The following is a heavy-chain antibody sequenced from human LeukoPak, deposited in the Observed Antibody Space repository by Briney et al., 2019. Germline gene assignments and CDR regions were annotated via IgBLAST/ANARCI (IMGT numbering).Heavy chain of an antibody. CDR2: MSPSSGHT. Sequence: ASVKVSCKASGDTFTKYDINWVRQATGQGLEWMGWMSPSSGHTGYAQKFQGRVTMTRSTSISTAYMELSSLRSEDTAVYYCARGPPNWGFDYWGQGTLVAVSS. D-gene: IGHD7-27*01. CDR3: ARGPPNWGFDY. CDR1: GDTFTKYD. J-gene: IGHJ4*02. V-gene: IGHV1-8*01.